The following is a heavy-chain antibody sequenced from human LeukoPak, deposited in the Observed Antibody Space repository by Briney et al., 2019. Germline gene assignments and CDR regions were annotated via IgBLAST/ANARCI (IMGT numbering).Heavy chain of an antibody. J-gene: IGHJ4*02. CDR1: GGTFSSYA. Sequence: ASVKVSCKASGGTFSSYAISWVRQAPGQGLEWMGGIIPIFGTANYAQKFQGRVTITTDESTSTAYMELSSLGSADTAVYYCARIPPGRSSPPDYWGQGTLVTVSS. V-gene: IGHV1-69*05. D-gene: IGHD2-2*01. CDR2: IIPIFGTA. CDR3: ARIPPGRSSPPDY.